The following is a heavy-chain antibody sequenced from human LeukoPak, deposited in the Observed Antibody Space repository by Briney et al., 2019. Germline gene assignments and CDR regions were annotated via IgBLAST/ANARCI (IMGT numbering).Heavy chain of an antibody. CDR1: GGSISSHY. V-gene: IGHV4-4*09. CDR3: ARRMGNTLGDYYFDY. J-gene: IGHJ4*02. CDR2: IYTSGST. Sequence: SETLSLTCTVSGGSISSHYWSWIRQPPGKGLEWIGYIYTSGSTNYNPSLKSRVTISVDTSKNQFSLKLSSVTAADTAVYYCARRMGNTLGDYYFDYWGQGTLVTVSS. D-gene: IGHD3-16*01.